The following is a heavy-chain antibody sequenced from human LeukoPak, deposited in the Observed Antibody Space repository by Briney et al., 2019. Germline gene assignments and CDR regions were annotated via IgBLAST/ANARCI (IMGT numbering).Heavy chain of an antibody. D-gene: IGHD6-19*01. CDR3: ARPTQDSSGWPTKYYFDY. CDR1: GFTFSSYA. V-gene: IGHV3-23*01. Sequence: PGGSLRLSCAAPGFTFSSYAMSWVRQAPGKGLEWVSAISGSGGSTHYADSVKGRFTISRDNSKNTLYLQMNSLRAEDTAVYYCARPTQDSSGWPTKYYFDYWGQGTLVTVSS. CDR2: ISGSGGST. J-gene: IGHJ4*02.